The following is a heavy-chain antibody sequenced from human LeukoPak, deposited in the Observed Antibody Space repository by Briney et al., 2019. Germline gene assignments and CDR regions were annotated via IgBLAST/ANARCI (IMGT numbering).Heavy chain of an antibody. J-gene: IGHJ4*02. CDR1: GGSISSSSYY. CDR3: ARSVLWFGDLAY. V-gene: IGHV4-39*07. CDR2: IYYSGST. D-gene: IGHD3-10*01. Sequence: PSETLSLTCTVSGGSISSSSYYWGWIRQPPGKGLEWIGSIYYSGSTYYNPSLKSRVTISVDTSKNQFSLKLSSVTAADTAVYYCARSVLWFGDLAYWGQGILVTVSS.